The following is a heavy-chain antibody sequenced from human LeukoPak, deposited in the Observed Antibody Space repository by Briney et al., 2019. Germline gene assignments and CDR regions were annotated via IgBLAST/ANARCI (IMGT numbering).Heavy chain of an antibody. V-gene: IGHV3-23*01. D-gene: IGHD1-26*01. J-gene: IGHJ4*02. CDR2: ISGSGDST. Sequence: PGGSLRLSCAASGFTFSSYAMSWVRQAPGKGLEWVSAISGSGDSTYYADSVKGRFTISRDNSKNTLYLQMNSLRAEDTAVYYCAKDRIIVGATTYFDYWGQGPLVTVSS. CDR1: GFTFSSYA. CDR3: AKDRIIVGATTYFDY.